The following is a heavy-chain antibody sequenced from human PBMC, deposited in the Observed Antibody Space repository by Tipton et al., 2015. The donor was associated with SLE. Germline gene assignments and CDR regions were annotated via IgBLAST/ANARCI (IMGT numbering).Heavy chain of an antibody. J-gene: IGHJ5*02. CDR3: AGVRKKGWGWFDP. V-gene: IGHV4-59*11. CDR1: GGSITSQY. Sequence: TLSLTCTVSGGSITSQYWSWIRQPPGKGLEWIGSIFYSGSTNYNPSLKSRVTISVDTSRNQFSLKLSSVTAADTAVYYCAGVRKKGWGWFDPWGQGTLVTVSS. D-gene: IGHD3-16*01. CDR2: IFYSGST.